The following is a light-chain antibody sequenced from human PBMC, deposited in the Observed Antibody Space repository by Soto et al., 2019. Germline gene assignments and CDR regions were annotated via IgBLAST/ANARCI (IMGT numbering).Light chain of an antibody. Sequence: EIVMTQSPATLSASPGEGATLSCRASQSVSNNLAWYQQQPGQPPRLLIYGASIRATGVPARFSGSGSGTDFTLTISSLQSEDFAVYYYQQYNDWPPRAFGQGTKVEIK. CDR2: GAS. CDR3: QQYNDWPPRA. V-gene: IGKV3D-15*01. CDR1: QSVSNN. J-gene: IGKJ1*01.